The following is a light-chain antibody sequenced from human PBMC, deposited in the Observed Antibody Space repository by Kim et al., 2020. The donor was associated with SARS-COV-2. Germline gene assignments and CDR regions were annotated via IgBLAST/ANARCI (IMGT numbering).Light chain of an antibody. CDR2: DVS. J-gene: IGLJ1*01. CDR1: SGDIGSYSR. CDR3: SSYTTGSTYV. Sequence: GQSVTISCTGTSGDIGSYSRVSWYQQPPGTAPKLMIFDVSNRPSGVPDRFSGSKSGNTASLTISGLQAEDEADYYCSSYTTGSTYVFGTGTKVTVL. V-gene: IGLV2-18*02.